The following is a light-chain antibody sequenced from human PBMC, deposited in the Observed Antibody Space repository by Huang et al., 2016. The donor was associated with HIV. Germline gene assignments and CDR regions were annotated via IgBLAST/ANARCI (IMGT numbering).Light chain of an antibody. J-gene: IGKJ2*01. CDR2: KAS. CDR1: QSISRW. V-gene: IGKV1-5*03. Sequence: DIQMTQSPSTLSASVGDRVTITCRAIQSISRWLAWYQQKPWKAPKVLIYKASTLHSGVPSRFSGSGSGTEFTLTISSLQPDDFATYYCQQYNHYSTFGQGTKLEIK. CDR3: QQYNHYST.